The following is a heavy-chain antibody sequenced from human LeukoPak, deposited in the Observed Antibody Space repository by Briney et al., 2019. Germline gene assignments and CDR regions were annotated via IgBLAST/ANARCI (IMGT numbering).Heavy chain of an antibody. J-gene: IGHJ6*02. Sequence: PGGSLRLSCAASGFTFSSYAVSWVRQAPGKGLEWVSAISGSGGSTYYADSVKGRFTISRDNSKNTLYLQMNSLRAEDTAVYYCARDKIVVVPATRYYYYYYGMDVWGQGTTVTVSS. V-gene: IGHV3-23*01. CDR3: ARDKIVVVPATRYYYYYYGMDV. CDR2: ISGSGGST. D-gene: IGHD2-2*01. CDR1: GFTFSSYA.